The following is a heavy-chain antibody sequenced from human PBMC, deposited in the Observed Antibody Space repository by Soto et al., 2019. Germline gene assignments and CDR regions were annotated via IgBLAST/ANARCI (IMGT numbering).Heavy chain of an antibody. Sequence: QVQLQESGPGLVKPSQTLSLTCTVSGGSISSGGYYWSWIRQHPGKGLEWIGYIYYSGSTYHNPSLTSRVTISVDTYKHQFALKLSSVTAADTAVYYCARSDDYGDRQHKWGVGYWGQGTLVTVSA. CDR1: GGSISSGGYY. CDR2: IYYSGST. D-gene: IGHD4-17*01. V-gene: IGHV4-31*03. J-gene: IGHJ4*02. CDR3: ARSDDYGDRQHKWGVGY.